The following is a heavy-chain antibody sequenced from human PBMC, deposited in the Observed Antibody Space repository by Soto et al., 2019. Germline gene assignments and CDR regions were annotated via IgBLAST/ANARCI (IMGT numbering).Heavy chain of an antibody. J-gene: IGHJ4*02. D-gene: IGHD4-17*01. CDR3: ARGRFTTVTTWWYFDY. CDR2: IIPIFGTA. Sequence: GASVKVSCKASGGTFSSYAISWVRKAPGQGLEWMGGIIPIFGTANYAQKFQGRVTITADESTSTAYMELSSLRSEDTAVYYCARGRFTTVTTWWYFDYWGQGALVTFSS. V-gene: IGHV1-69*13. CDR1: GGTFSSYA.